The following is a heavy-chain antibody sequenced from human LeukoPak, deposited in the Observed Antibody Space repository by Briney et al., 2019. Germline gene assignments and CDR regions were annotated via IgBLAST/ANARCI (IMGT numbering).Heavy chain of an antibody. J-gene: IGHJ3*02. CDR2: ISGSGGST. CDR3: AKDEAAYYYDSSGGHAFDI. Sequence: PGGSLRLSCAASGFTFSSYAMSWVRQAPGKGLEWVSAISGSGGSTYYADSVKGRFTISRDNSKNTLYLQMNSLRAEDTAVYYCAKDEAAYYYDSSGGHAFDIWGQGTMVTVSS. D-gene: IGHD3-22*01. CDR1: GFTFSSYA. V-gene: IGHV3-23*01.